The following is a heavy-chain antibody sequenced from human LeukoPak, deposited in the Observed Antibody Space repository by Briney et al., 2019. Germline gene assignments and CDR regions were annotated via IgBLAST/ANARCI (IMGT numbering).Heavy chain of an antibody. J-gene: IGHJ4*02. Sequence: GGSLRLSCAASGFTFNTLNMNWVRQAPGKGLEWVSSITSGGDYIYYADSVKGRFTTSRDNAKNSLSLQLNSLRVEDTAVYYCARGHYDVLAASYKWAPDYWGQGTLVTVSS. D-gene: IGHD3-9*01. CDR2: ITSGGDYI. V-gene: IGHV3-21*01. CDR1: GFTFNTLN. CDR3: ARGHYDVLAASYKWAPDY.